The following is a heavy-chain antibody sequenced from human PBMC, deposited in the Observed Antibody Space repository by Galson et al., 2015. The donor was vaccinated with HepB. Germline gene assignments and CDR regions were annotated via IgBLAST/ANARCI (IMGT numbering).Heavy chain of an antibody. CDR3: TRDSEGVSGYDFWGVFNNNYYYVMDV. V-gene: IGHV1-46*03. CDR2: INPSGGST. Sequence: SVKVSCKASGYTFTSYYIHWVRQAPGQGLEWMGIINPSGGSTRYAQKFQGRVTMTRDTSTSTVYMDLSSLRSEDTAVYYCTRDSEGVSGYDFWGVFNNNYYYVMDVWGQGTTVTVSS. CDR1: GYTFTSYY. J-gene: IGHJ6*02. D-gene: IGHD3-3*01.